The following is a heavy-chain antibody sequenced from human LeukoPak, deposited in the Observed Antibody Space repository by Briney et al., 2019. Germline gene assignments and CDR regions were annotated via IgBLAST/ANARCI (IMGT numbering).Heavy chain of an antibody. D-gene: IGHD5-12*01. CDR1: GYTLTSYD. CDR2: MNPNSGST. Sequence: GASVKVSCKASGYTLTSYDINWVRQATGHGLEWMGWMNPNSGSTGYAQKFQGRVTITRNTSISTAYMELSGLRSEDTAVYYCARGRSTGYPYHFEYWGQGTLVTVSS. V-gene: IGHV1-8*03. J-gene: IGHJ4*02. CDR3: ARGRSTGYPYHFEY.